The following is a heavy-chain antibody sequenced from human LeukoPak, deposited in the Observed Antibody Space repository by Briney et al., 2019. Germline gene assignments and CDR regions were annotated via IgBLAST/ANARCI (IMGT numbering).Heavy chain of an antibody. CDR1: GGSISSYY. D-gene: IGHD3-3*01. J-gene: IGHJ3*02. CDR3: AREDFDAFDI. CDR2: IYYSGST. V-gene: IGHV4-59*01. Sequence: SETLSLTCTVSGGSISSYYWSWIRQPQGKGLEWIGYIYYSGSTNYNPSLKSRVTISVDTSKNQFSLKLSSVTAADTAVYYCAREDFDAFDIWGQGTMVTVSS.